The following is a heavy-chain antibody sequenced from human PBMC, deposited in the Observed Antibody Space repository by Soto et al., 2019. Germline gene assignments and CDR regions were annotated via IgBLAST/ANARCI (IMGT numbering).Heavy chain of an antibody. CDR2: IVVGSGNT. CDR1: GFTFTSSA. V-gene: IGHV1-58*02. D-gene: IGHD3-10*01. CDR3: ASRDYYGSGSYPPRFDP. J-gene: IGHJ5*02. Sequence: SVKVSCKASGFTFTSSAMQWVRQARGQRLEWIGWIVVGSGNTNYAQKFQERVTITRDMSTSTAYMELSSLRSEDTAVYYCASRDYYGSGSYPPRFDPWGQGTLVTVSS.